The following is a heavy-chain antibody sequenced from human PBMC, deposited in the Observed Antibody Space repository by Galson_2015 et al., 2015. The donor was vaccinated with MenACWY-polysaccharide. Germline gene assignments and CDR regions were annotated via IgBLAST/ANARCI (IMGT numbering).Heavy chain of an antibody. J-gene: IGHJ4*02. Sequence: SCKASGYTFTSYYMHWVRQAPGQGLEWVGIINPSGGSTTYTQKIQGRVTMTRDASTSTVYMELSSLRSEDSAMYYCARGHRSGVDYWGQGTLVTVSS. CDR2: INPSGGST. D-gene: IGHD3-16*02. CDR3: ARGHRSGVDY. CDR1: GYTFTSYY. V-gene: IGHV1-46*01.